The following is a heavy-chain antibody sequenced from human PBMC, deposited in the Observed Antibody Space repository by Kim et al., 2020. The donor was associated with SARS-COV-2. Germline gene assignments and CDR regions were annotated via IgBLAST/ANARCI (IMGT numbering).Heavy chain of an antibody. CDR3: ARAGPQEWSFDL. CDR2: IYYSGNS. Sequence: SETLSLTCTVSGGSISRSSYYWAWIRQPPGKGLEWIGRIYYSGNSYCNPSLKSRVTLSVDTSKNQFSLNLRSVTAADTAVYYCARAGPQEWSFDLWGRGT. CDR1: GGSISRSSYY. V-gene: IGHV4-39*01. J-gene: IGHJ2*01.